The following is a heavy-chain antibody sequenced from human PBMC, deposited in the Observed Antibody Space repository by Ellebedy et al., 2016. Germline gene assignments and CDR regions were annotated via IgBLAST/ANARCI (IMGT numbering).Heavy chain of an antibody. D-gene: IGHD3-3*01. Sequence: ASVKVSCKGSDSTFSSYGITWVRQAPGQGPEWMGWISAYNGDTQSAQKIQDRVIMTTDTSTTTAYMGLRSLRLDDTAVYYCARGGGSGWFDPWGQGTLVTVSS. CDR2: ISAYNGDT. J-gene: IGHJ5*02. CDR1: DSTFSSYG. CDR3: ARGGGSGWFDP. V-gene: IGHV1-18*01.